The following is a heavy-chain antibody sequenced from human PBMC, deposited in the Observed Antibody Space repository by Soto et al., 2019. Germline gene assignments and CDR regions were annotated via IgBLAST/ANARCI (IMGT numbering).Heavy chain of an antibody. J-gene: IGHJ5*02. CDR3: TRRRSSRCLDP. D-gene: IGHD6-13*01. CDR1: GFPFSGSA. CDR2: IRSKATSYAT. V-gene: IGHV3-73*01. Sequence: EVQLVESGGGLVQPGGSLKLSCAASGFPFSGSAMHWVRQASGKGLEWVGRIRSKATSYATADAASVKGRFTISRDDSKNTAYLKMNSLKTEDTAVYYCTRRRSSRCLDPWGQGTLVTVS.